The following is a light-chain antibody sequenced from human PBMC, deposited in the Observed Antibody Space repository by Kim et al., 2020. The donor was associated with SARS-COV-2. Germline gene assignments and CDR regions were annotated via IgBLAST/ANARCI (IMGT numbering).Light chain of an antibody. CDR1: KLGDKY. CDR2: QDS. J-gene: IGLJ2*01. CDR3: QAWDSSTAR. V-gene: IGLV3-1*01. Sequence: SYELTQPPSVSVSPGQTASITCSGDKLGDKYACWYQQKPGQSPVLVIYQDSKRPSGISERFSGSNSGNTATLTISGTQAMDEADYYCQAWDSSTARFGGG.